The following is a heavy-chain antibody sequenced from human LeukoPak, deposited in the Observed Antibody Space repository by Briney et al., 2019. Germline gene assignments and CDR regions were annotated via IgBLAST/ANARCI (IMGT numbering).Heavy chain of an antibody. J-gene: IGHJ4*02. CDR1: GFTFSNYA. V-gene: IGHV3-23*01. CDR2: ISGSGGST. Sequence: EGSLRLSCAASGFTFSNYAMSWVRQAPGEGLEWVSGISGSGGSTYYADSVKGRFTISRDNSRNTLYLQMNNLRAEDTALYYCAKDQNSGSGSYSNFDYWGQGTLVTVSS. D-gene: IGHD3-10*01. CDR3: AKDQNSGSGSYSNFDY.